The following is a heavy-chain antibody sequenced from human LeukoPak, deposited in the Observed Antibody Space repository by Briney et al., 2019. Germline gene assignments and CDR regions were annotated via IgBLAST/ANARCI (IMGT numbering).Heavy chain of an antibody. CDR2: ISSSSSYI. V-gene: IGHV3-21*01. D-gene: IGHD3-10*01. J-gene: IGHJ3*02. CDR3: ARDWRYYGSGSYYNGDAFDI. Sequence: GGSLRLSCAASGFTFSSYSMNWVRQAPGKGLEWVSSISSSSSYIYYADSVKGRFTIARDNAKNSLYLQMNSLRAEDTAVYYCARDWRYYGSGSYYNGDAFDIWGQGTMVTVSS. CDR1: GFTFSSYS.